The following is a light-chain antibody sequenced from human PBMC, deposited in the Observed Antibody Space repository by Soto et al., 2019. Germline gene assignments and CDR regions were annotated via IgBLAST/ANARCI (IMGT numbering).Light chain of an antibody. CDR3: QQYHTYSWT. CDR2: KAS. Sequence: DIQMTQSPSTLSGSVGDRVTITCRASENIGVWLAWYQQKPGKAPKLLIYKASSLQSGVPSRFSGGGSGTEFTLTISSLQPDDFATYYCQQYHTYSWTFGRGTKVDI. J-gene: IGKJ1*01. V-gene: IGKV1-5*03. CDR1: ENIGVW.